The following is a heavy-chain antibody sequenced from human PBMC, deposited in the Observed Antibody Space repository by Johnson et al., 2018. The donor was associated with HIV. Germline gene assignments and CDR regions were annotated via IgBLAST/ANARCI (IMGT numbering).Heavy chain of an antibody. CDR2: ISSGGSDM. CDR1: GFTFSDSY. Sequence: QVQLVESGGGLVRPGESLRLSCVASGFTFSDSYMNWIRQAPGKGLEWIAYISSGGSDMNYADSVKGRFTVSRDNAKKSLYLQMDSLRVDDTAIYCCARRGGTGYSEPIDFWGQGTMVTVSS. D-gene: IGHD2-15*01. CDR3: ARRGGTGYSEPIDF. J-gene: IGHJ3*01. V-gene: IGHV3-11*04.